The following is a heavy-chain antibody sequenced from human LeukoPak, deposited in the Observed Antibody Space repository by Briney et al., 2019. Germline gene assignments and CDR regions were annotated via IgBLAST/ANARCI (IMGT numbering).Heavy chain of an antibody. Sequence: SETLSLTCTVSGGSISSYYWSWIRQPPGKGLEWIGYIYYSGSTNYNPSLKSRVTISVDTSKNQFSLKLSSVTAADTAVYYCARVGDSSGWYWAFDIWGQGTMVTVSS. D-gene: IGHD6-19*01. CDR2: IYYSGST. CDR3: ARVGDSSGWYWAFDI. V-gene: IGHV4-59*01. J-gene: IGHJ3*02. CDR1: GGSISSYY.